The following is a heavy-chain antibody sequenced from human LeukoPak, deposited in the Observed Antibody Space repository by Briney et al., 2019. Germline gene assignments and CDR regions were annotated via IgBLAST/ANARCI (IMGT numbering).Heavy chain of an antibody. D-gene: IGHD2-2*01. CDR3: ARLGVSIVVVPAAPTYYYYGMDV. CDR2: IYYNGRT. V-gene: IGHV4-39*01. CDR1: GGSISSSSYY. J-gene: IGHJ6*02. Sequence: SSETLSLTCTVSGGSISSSSYYWGWIRQPPGKGLEWIGSIYYNGRTYYNPSLKSRLTISVDTSKNQFSLKLSSVTAADTAVYYCARLGVSIVVVPAAPTYYYYGMDVWGQGTTVTVSS.